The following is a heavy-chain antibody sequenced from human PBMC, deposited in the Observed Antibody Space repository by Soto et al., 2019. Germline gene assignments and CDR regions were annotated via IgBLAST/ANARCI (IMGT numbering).Heavy chain of an antibody. Sequence: GGSLRLSCAASTFIFTNYAMSWVRQAPGEGLEWVSAISGSGGTTYYAESVKGRSSISRDNSKNTLYLQLNSLRVEDTAIYYCATISDRGIEADLDFWGQGTLVTVSS. J-gene: IGHJ4*02. CDR3: ATISDRGIEADLDF. CDR1: TFIFTNYA. V-gene: IGHV3-23*01. D-gene: IGHD6-13*01. CDR2: ISGSGGTT.